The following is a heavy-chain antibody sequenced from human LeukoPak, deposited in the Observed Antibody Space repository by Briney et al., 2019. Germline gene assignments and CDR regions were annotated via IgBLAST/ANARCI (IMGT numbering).Heavy chain of an antibody. V-gene: IGHV3-20*04. CDR1: GFTFDDYG. Sequence: PGGSLRLSCAASGFTFDDYGMSWVRQAPGKGGEGVSGINWYGGSTGHADSVKGRFTISRDNAKNSLYLQMNMPRAEDTALYYCASTRELLPARFDYWGQGTLVTVSS. D-gene: IGHD1-26*01. CDR3: ASTRELLPARFDY. J-gene: IGHJ4*02. CDR2: INWYGGST.